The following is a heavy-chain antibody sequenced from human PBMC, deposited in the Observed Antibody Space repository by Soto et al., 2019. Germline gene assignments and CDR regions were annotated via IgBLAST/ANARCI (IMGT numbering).Heavy chain of an antibody. CDR3: ASCGYSGYDYGYYYYGMDV. Sequence: ASVKVSCKASGYTFTSYGISWVRQAPGQGLEWMGWISAYNGKTNYAQKLQGRVTMTTDESTSTAYMELSSLRSEDTAVYYCASCGYSGYDYGYYYYGMDVWGQGTTVTVSS. V-gene: IGHV1-18*01. J-gene: IGHJ6*02. CDR2: ISAYNGKT. CDR1: GYTFTSYG. D-gene: IGHD5-12*01.